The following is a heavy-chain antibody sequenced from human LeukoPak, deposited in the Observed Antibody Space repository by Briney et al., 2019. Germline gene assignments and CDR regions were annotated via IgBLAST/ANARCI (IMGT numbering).Heavy chain of an antibody. D-gene: IGHD5-18*01. Sequence: QPGGSLRLSCVASGFTFSTYAMSWVRQAPGKGLEWVSVLSGSGGSTHYADSVRGRSTISRDNSKNTLYLQMNSLKASDTAMYYCARLRGYNYGYEDYRGQGTLVTVSS. CDR1: GFTFSTYA. CDR2: LSGSGGST. V-gene: IGHV3-23*01. J-gene: IGHJ4*02. CDR3: ARLRGYNYGYEDY.